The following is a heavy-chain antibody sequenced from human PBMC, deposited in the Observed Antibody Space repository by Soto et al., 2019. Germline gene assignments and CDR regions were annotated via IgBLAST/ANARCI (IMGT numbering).Heavy chain of an antibody. V-gene: IGHV1-18*04. CDR3: ARFSGGVYNTYYFYYGMDV. D-gene: IGHD2-15*01. J-gene: IGHJ6*02. Sequence: ASVKVSCKASGYSFTSYGISWVRQAPGQGLDWMGWITTYNGNTKYAQDLQGRVTMTTDTSTSTAYMELRSLRSDDTAVYYCARFSGGVYNTYYFYYGMDVWGQGTTVTISS. CDR2: ITTYNGNT. CDR1: GYSFTSYG.